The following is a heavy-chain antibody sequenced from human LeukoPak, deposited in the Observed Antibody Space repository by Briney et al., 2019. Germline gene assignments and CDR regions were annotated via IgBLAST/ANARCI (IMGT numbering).Heavy chain of an antibody. CDR2: INPNSGGT. CDR3: ARLSPTYYFDSSGYYYGDY. J-gene: IGHJ4*02. V-gene: IGHV1-2*06. D-gene: IGHD3-22*01. Sequence: ASVKVSCKASAYSFTDYYIHWVRQAPGQGLEWMGRINPNSGGTDYAQKFQGRVTMTRDTSISTAYMELSRMRSDDTAVYYCARLSPTYYFDSSGYYYGDYWGQGTLVIVSS. CDR1: AYSFTDYY.